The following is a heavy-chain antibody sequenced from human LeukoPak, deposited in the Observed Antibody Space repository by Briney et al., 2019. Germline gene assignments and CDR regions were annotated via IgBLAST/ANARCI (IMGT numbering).Heavy chain of an antibody. J-gene: IGHJ4*02. V-gene: IGHV3-23*01. Sequence: PGGSLRLSCAASGFTFSSYAMSWVRQAPGKGLEWVSAISGSGGSTYYADSVKGRFTISRDNSKNTLYLQMNSLRAEDTAVYYCAKANQGFIVVTRGDYYFDYWGQGTLVTVCS. CDR1: GFTFSSYA. D-gene: IGHD3-22*01. CDR3: AKANQGFIVVTRGDYYFDY. CDR2: ISGSGGST.